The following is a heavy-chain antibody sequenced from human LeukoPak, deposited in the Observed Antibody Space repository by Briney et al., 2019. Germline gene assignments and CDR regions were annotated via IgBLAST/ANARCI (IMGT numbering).Heavy chain of an antibody. D-gene: IGHD3-10*01. V-gene: IGHV1-2*02. CDR2: INPHSGVT. CDR3: ARASVHPGAY. CDR1: GYSFTVNY. Sequence: ASVKVSCKASGYSFTVNYLDWVRQAPGQGLEWMGWINPHSGVTSSAQKFEGRVTMTRDTSISTAFMELTSLTPDDTAVYYCARASVHPGAYWGLGTLVTVSS. J-gene: IGHJ4*01.